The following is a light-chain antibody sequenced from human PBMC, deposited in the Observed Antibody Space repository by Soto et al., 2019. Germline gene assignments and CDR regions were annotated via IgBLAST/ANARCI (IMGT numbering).Light chain of an antibody. CDR1: QSLNNW. CDR3: QQAHSLPYT. V-gene: IGKV1-12*01. J-gene: IGKJ2*01. CDR2: AAS. Sequence: DIQMSQSPSSLSASIGDRVSITCRASQSLNNWLAWYQQKPGTAPKLLIYAASSLQSGVPSRFSGSGSVTDYTLTINSLQPEDSVTYYCQQAHSLPYTFGQGTKLEI.